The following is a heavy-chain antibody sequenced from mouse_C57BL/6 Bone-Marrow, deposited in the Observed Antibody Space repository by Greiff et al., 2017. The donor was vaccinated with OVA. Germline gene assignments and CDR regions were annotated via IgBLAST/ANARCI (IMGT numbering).Heavy chain of an antibody. D-gene: IGHD4-1*01. J-gene: IGHJ1*03. CDR3: ARENQLTGTDSDV. CDR1: GYTFTSYW. CDR2: IDPSDSYT. Sequence: QVQLQQPGAELVKPGASVKLSCKASGYTFTSYWMQWVKQRPGQGLEWIGEIDPSDSYTNYNQKFKGKATLTVDTSSSTAYMQLSSLTSEDSAVYYCARENQLTGTDSDVWGTGTTVTVSS. V-gene: IGHV1-50*01.